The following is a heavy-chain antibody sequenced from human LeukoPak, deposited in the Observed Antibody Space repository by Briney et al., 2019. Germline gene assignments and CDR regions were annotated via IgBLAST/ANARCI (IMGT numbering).Heavy chain of an antibody. CDR2: ISGSGGST. V-gene: IGHV3-23*01. Sequence: GGSLRLSCAASGFTFSSYAMSWVRQAPGKGLEWVSAISGSGGSTYYADSVKGRFTIPRDNSKNTLYLQMNSLRAEDTAVYYCAKDKYCSSTSCPYYYYYYMDVWGKGTTVTVSS. D-gene: IGHD2-2*01. J-gene: IGHJ6*03. CDR1: GFTFSSYA. CDR3: AKDKYCSSTSCPYYYYYYMDV.